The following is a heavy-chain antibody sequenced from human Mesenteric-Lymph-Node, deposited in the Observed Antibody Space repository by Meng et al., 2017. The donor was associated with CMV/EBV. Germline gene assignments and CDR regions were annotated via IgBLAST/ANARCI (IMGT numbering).Heavy chain of an antibody. Sequence: GESLKISCRASGFSFGDFAMTWVRQAPGKGLEWVGFTRAKVYGGTAEYAASVKGRFIISRDDSKSIAYLQMNSLKTEDTGVYYCATRGTYYYGSGSPINWGQGTTVTVSS. D-gene: IGHD3-10*01. V-gene: IGHV3-49*04. J-gene: IGHJ6*02. CDR2: TRAKVYGGTA. CDR3: ATRGTYYYGSGSPIN. CDR1: GFSFGDFA.